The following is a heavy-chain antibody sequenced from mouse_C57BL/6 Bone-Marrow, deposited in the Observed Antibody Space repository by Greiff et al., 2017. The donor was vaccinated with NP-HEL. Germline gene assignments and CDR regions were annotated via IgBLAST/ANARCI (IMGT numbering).Heavy chain of an antibody. CDR1: GYTFTSYT. CDR2: INPSSGYT. CDR3: ARYGESIYYGYP. J-gene: IGHJ2*01. D-gene: IGHD2-2*01. V-gene: IGHV1-4*01. Sequence: VKLMESGAELARPGASVKMSCKASGYTFTSYTMHWVKQRPGQGLEWIGYINPSSGYTKYNQKFKDKATLTADKSSSTAYMQLSSLTSEDSAVYYCARYGESIYYGYPWGQGTTLTVSS.